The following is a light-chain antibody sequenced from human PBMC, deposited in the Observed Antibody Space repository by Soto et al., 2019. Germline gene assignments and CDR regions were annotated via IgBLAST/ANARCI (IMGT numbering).Light chain of an antibody. CDR1: QSVSSSY. V-gene: IGKV3-20*01. CDR2: SAS. Sequence: EIVLTQSPGTLSLSPGERATLSCRASQSVSSSYLAWYQQRPGQAPRLLIYSASTRATGIPDRFSGSVSGTDFTLTISILEPEDFAVYYCQQYDNSLYTFGQGTKLEIK. J-gene: IGKJ2*01. CDR3: QQYDNSLYT.